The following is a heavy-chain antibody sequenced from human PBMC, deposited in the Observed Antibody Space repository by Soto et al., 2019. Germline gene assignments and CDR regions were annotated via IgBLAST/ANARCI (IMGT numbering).Heavy chain of an antibody. Sequence: SETLSLTCTVSGGSISSYYWSWIRQPPGKGLEWIGYIYYSGSTNYNPSLKSRVTISVDTSKNQFSLKLSSVTAADTAVYYCARGEMVRGVLYDYWGQGTLVTVSS. CDR1: GGSISSYY. J-gene: IGHJ4*02. V-gene: IGHV4-59*01. CDR3: ARGEMVRGVLYDY. D-gene: IGHD3-10*01. CDR2: IYYSGST.